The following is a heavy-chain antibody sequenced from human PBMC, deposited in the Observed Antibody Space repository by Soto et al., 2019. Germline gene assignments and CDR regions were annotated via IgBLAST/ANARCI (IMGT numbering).Heavy chain of an antibody. CDR3: ARHLYDILTGYFLNWFDP. J-gene: IGHJ5*02. Sequence: SETLSLTCTVSGGSISSSSYYWGWIRQPPGKGLEWIGSIYYSGSTYYNPSLKSRVTISVDTSKNQFSLKLGSVTAADTAVYYCARHLYDILTGYFLNWFDPWGQGTLVTVSS. CDR2: IYYSGST. D-gene: IGHD3-9*01. V-gene: IGHV4-39*01. CDR1: GGSISSSSYY.